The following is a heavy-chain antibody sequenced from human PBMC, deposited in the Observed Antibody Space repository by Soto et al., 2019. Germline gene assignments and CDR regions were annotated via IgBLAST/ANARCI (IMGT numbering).Heavy chain of an antibody. J-gene: IGHJ4*02. CDR2: ISAYNGNT. V-gene: IGHV1-18*01. CDR3: ARASGYCSGGSCYPPNY. CDR1: GYTFTSYG. D-gene: IGHD2-15*01. Sequence: ASVKVSCKASGYTFTSYGISWARQAPGQGLEWMGWISAYNGNTNYAQKLQGRVTMTTDTSTSTAYMELRSLRSDDTAVYYCARASGYCSGGSCYPPNYWGQGTLVTVSS.